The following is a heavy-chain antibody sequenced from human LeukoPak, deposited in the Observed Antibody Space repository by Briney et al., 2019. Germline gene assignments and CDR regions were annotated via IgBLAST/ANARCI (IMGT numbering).Heavy chain of an antibody. V-gene: IGHV3-23*01. CDR1: GVTLSSYA. J-gene: IGHJ2*01. CDR2: ISSSGSGGNT. D-gene: IGHD1-26*01. Sequence: GGSLRLSCAASGVTLSSYAMSWARQAPGKGLEWVSGISSSGSGGNTYYADSVKGRFTISRDSSKNTLFLHMNTLRAEDTAIYYCAKDRTVGASYRYFDLWGRGTLVTVSS. CDR3: AKDRTVGASYRYFDL.